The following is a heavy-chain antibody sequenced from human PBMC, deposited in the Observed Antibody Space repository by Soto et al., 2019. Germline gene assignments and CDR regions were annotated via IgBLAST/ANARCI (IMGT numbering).Heavy chain of an antibody. Sequence: QVTLKESGPVLVKPSETLTLTCSVSGFSLSDTTMGVSWIRQPPRKALEWLAHIFSNDEKSYSTSLKTTLTISNDTSRSQVVLSRTNMDPVETATYYCARIHSITWGSYFYGMDVWGQGTTVTVSS. V-gene: IGHV2-26*01. CDR1: GFSLSDTTMG. CDR3: ARIHSITWGSYFYGMDV. CDR2: IFSNDEK. J-gene: IGHJ6*02. D-gene: IGHD3-16*01.